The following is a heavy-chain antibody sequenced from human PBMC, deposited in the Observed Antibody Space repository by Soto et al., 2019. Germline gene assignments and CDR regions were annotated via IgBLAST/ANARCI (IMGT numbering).Heavy chain of an antibody. V-gene: IGHV3-11*01. J-gene: IGHJ6*03. CDR1: GFTFSDYY. CDR2: ISSSGSTI. CDR3: ARDQWLRLDREAYYYYMDV. D-gene: IGHD5-12*01. Sequence: GGSLRLSCAASGFTFSDYYMSWIRQAPGKGLEWVSYISSSGSTIYYADSVKGRFTISRDNAKNSLYLQMNSLRAEDTAVYYCARDQWLRLDREAYYYYMDVWGKGTTVTVSS.